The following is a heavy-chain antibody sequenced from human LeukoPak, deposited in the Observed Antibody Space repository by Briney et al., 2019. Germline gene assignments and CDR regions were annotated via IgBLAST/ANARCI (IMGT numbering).Heavy chain of an antibody. CDR3: ARDSLYGGLDY. Sequence: GGSLRLSCAASGFTFSSYSMNWVRQAPGKGLEWVSSISSSSSYIYYADSVKGRFTISRDNAKNSLYPQMNSLRAKDTAVYYCARDSLYGGLDYWGQGTLVTVSS. D-gene: IGHD4/OR15-4a*01. CDR1: GFTFSSYS. CDR2: ISSSSSYI. V-gene: IGHV3-21*01. J-gene: IGHJ4*02.